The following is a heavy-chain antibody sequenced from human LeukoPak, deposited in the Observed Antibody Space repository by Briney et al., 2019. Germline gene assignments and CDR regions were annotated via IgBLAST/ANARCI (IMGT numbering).Heavy chain of an antibody. J-gene: IGHJ3*02. D-gene: IGHD6-19*01. Sequence: GGSLRLSCAASGFTFNSYWMSWVRQAPGKGLEWVANVQQDGSEKYYVDSVKGRFTISRDNARNSLYLQMNSLRAEDTAVYYCAKDLRYSSGFGAFDIWGQGTMVTVSS. CDR1: GFTFNSYW. CDR2: VQQDGSEK. CDR3: AKDLRYSSGFGAFDI. V-gene: IGHV3-7*01.